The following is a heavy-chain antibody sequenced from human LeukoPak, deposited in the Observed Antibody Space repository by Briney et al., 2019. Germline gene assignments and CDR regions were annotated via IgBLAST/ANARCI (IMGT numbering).Heavy chain of an antibody. CDR3: AKYISGSYYSFDY. V-gene: IGHV3-23*01. Sequence: GGSLRLSCAASGFTFSSYAMGWVRQAPGKGLEWVSAISGSGGSTYYADSVKGRFTISRDNSKNTLFLQMNSLRAEDTTVYFCAKYISGSYYSFDYWGQGTLVTVSS. D-gene: IGHD3-10*01. CDR1: GFTFSSYA. CDR2: ISGSGGST. J-gene: IGHJ4*02.